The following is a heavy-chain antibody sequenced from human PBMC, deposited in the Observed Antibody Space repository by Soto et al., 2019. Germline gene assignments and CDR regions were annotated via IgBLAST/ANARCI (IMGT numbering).Heavy chain of an antibody. J-gene: IGHJ6*02. V-gene: IGHV3-30*03. D-gene: IGHD1-26*01. CDR1: GFTFSSYG. Sequence: GSLRLSCAASGFTFSSYGMHWVRQAPGKGLEWVAVISYDGSNKYYADSVKGRFTISRDNSKNTLYLQMNSLRSDDTAVYYCARDPSGYYGMDVWGQGTTVTVSS. CDR3: ARDPSGYYGMDV. CDR2: ISYDGSNK.